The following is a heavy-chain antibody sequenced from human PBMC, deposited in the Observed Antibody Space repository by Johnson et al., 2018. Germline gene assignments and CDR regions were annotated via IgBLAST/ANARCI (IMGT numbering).Heavy chain of an antibody. CDR2: IIPIFGTA. CDR3: HFDYGSESYGYGMDV. J-gene: IGHJ6*02. CDR1: GGTFSSYA. D-gene: IGHD3-10*01. Sequence: QVQLQESGAEVKKPGSSVKVSCKASGGTFSSYAISWVRQAPGQGLEWMGGIIPIFGTANYAPTFQGRVTITADESTSTAYMELSSLRSGDTAVYYCHFDYGSESYGYGMDVWGQGTTVTVSS. V-gene: IGHV1-69*01.